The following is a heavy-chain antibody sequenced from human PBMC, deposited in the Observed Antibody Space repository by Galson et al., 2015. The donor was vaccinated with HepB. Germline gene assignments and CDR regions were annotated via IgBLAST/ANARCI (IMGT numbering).Heavy chain of an antibody. CDR2: ISYDGSNK. CDR1: GFSLSNYA. V-gene: IGHV3-30-3*01. J-gene: IGHJ4*02. Sequence: SLRLSCAASGFSLSNYAMHWVRQAPGKGLEWVAVISYDGSNKYYADSVKGRFTISRDNSKNTVYLQMNSLRAEDTAVYYCARDFKTGGGYYSGGSCYSGDYWGQGTVVTVSS. D-gene: IGHD2-15*01. CDR3: ARDFKTGGGYYSGGSCYSGDY.